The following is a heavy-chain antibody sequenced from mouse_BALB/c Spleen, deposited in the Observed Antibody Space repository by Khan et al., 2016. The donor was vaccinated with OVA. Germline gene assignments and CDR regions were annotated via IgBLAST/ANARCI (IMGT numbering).Heavy chain of an antibody. CDR1: GYTFTAYD. CDR3: AREGLRGVGMDY. V-gene: IGHV1S56*01. J-gene: IGHJ4*01. D-gene: IGHD2-4*01. Sequence: QVQLQQSGPELVKPGALVKISCQASGYTFTAYDINWVKQRPGQGLEWIGWIYPGDGSTKYNENFKDKATLTADTSSNTAYMQLSGLTSEKSAVEFCAREGLRGVGMDYWGQGISVSVSS. CDR2: IYPGDGST.